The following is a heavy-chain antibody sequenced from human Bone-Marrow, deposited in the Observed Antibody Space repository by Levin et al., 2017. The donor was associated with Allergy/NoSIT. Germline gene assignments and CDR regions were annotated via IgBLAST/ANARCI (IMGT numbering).Heavy chain of an antibody. J-gene: IGHJ4*02. D-gene: IGHD1-26*01. CDR3: ARSRGSYSDHLDY. CDR2: IYTSGST. V-gene: IGHV4-4*07. CDR1: DGSITNHH. Sequence: SQTLSLTCTVSDGSITNHHWSWIRQPAGEGLEWIGRIYTSGSTDYNPSLESRVTMSVDTSKNQFSLKLTSLSAADTAVYFCARSRGSYSDHLDYWGQGTLVTVSS.